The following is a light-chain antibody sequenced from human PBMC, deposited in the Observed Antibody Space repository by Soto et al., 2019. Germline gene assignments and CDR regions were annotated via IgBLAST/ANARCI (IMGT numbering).Light chain of an antibody. CDR3: QQYYNKVT. CDR2: WAS. Sequence: DIVMTQSPDSLAVSLGERATINCKSSQSVLYSSNNKNYLAWYQQKPGQPPKLLIYWASTRESGVPDRFSGSGSETDFTLTISSLQAEDVAVYYCQQYYNKVTFGQGTRREIK. V-gene: IGKV4-1*01. J-gene: IGKJ5*01. CDR1: QSVLYSSNNKNY.